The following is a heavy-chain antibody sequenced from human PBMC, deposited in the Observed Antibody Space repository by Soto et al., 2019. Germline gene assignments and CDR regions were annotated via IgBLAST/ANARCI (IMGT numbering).Heavy chain of an antibody. CDR3: ARERYSSSSDAFDI. CDR2: INQDGTEK. Sequence: PGGSLRLSCATSGFSFRTFWLNWVRQAPGRGLEWVANINQDGTEKYYVDSVKGRFTISRDNAQNSLYLQMNNLRAEDTAVYYCARERYSSSSDAFDIRGQGTMVTVSS. J-gene: IGHJ3*02. CDR1: GFSFRTFW. V-gene: IGHV3-7*01. D-gene: IGHD6-6*01.